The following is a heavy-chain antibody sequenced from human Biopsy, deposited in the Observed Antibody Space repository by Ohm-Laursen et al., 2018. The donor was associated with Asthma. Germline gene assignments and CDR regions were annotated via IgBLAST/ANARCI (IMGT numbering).Heavy chain of an antibody. CDR1: GFVFSQCG. V-gene: IGHV3-30*03. CDR3: ARQSGQEYGDSIPFDT. J-gene: IGHJ3*02. D-gene: IGHD3-22*01. Sequence: SSLRLSCSASGFVFSQCGMHWVRQGPGKGLEWVALVSSDGHNKYYEDSVKGRFTISRDNSRNRLYLQINSLTVEDSAVHFCARQSGQEYGDSIPFDTWGQGTKVAVSS. CDR2: VSSDGHNK.